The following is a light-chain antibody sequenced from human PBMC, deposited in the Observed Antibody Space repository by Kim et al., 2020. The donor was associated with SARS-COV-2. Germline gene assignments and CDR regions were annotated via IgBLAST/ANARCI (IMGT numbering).Light chain of an antibody. CDR1: SSDVGGYKY. CDR2: DVS. V-gene: IGLV2-14*03. CDR3: SSFASSSTYV. Sequence: QSITNSCTGTSSDVGGYKYVSWYQQHPGKAPKLMIYDVSKRPSGVSNRFSGSKFGNTASLTISGLQAEDEADYYCSSFASSSTYVFGTGTKVTVL. J-gene: IGLJ1*01.